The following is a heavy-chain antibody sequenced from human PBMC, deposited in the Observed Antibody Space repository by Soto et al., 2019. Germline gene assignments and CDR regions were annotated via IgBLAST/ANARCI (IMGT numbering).Heavy chain of an antibody. CDR3: ASRNDYYYYGMDV. CDR2: IYHSGST. CDR1: GGSISSGGYS. J-gene: IGHJ6*02. Sequence: SLTCAVSGGSISSGGYSCSWIRQPPGKGLEWIGYIYHSGSTYYNPSLKSRVTISVDRSKNQFSLKLSSVTAADTAVYYCASRNDYYYYGMDVWGQGTTVTVSS. V-gene: IGHV4-30-2*01.